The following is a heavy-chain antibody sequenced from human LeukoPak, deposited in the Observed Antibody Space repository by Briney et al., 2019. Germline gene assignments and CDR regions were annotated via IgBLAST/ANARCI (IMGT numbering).Heavy chain of an antibody. CDR2: ISPNNGNT. Sequence: GASVKVSCKASGYTFRSYDITWVRQAPRQGLEWMGWISPNNGNTNYAQKSQGRVTMTTDTPTSTAYMEMRSLRSDDTAVYYCARDRDSSGWHVADYWGQGTLVTVSS. CDR1: GYTFRSYD. D-gene: IGHD6-19*01. J-gene: IGHJ4*02. CDR3: ARDRDSSGWHVADY. V-gene: IGHV1-18*01.